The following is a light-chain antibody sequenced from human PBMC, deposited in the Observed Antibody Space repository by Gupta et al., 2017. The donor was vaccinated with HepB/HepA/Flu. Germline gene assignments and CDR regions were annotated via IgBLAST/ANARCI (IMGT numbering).Light chain of an antibody. V-gene: IGLV1-44*01. Sequence: QSLLTQPPSASGTPGQRVTISCSGRDSNIGSNTVNWYQHLPGTTPKLLIYNNDPRPSGVPDRFSGSKSGTSASLAISGLQAEDEADFYCAAWDETRNGLVFGGGTKLTVL. CDR2: NND. CDR1: DSNIGSNT. CDR3: AAWDETRNGLV. J-gene: IGLJ3*02.